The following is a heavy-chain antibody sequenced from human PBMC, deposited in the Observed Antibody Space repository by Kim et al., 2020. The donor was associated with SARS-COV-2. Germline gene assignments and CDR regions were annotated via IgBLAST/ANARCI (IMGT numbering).Heavy chain of an antibody. V-gene: IGHV3-33*03. CDR1: GFSFSSYG. D-gene: IGHD3-10*01. Sequence: GGSLRLSCAASGFSFSSYGMHWVRQAPGKGLEWVSVIWYDGSNKYYADSVKGRFTISRDNSKNTLFLQMNSLRAEDTAVYYCATDFRFGEFDFNYWGQGTLVTVSS. J-gene: IGHJ4*02. CDR3: ATDFRFGEFDFNY. CDR2: IWYDGSNK.